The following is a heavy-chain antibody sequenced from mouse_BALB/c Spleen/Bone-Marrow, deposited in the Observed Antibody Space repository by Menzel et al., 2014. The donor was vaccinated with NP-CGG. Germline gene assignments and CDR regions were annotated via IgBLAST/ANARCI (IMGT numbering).Heavy chain of an antibody. CDR2: INPRNGGI. V-gene: IGHV1S81*02. D-gene: IGHD2-3*01. Sequence: QVQLKESGGELVRPGVSVKLSCKASGYTFTIYWMHWIKQRPEQGLERIGEINPRNGGITYNEKFKSKATMTVDKSSSTANMQLSSLTSEDSAVYYCARSGDGYYVDYFDYWGQGTTLTVSS. CDR3: ARSGDGYYVDYFDY. CDR1: GYTFTIYW. J-gene: IGHJ2*01.